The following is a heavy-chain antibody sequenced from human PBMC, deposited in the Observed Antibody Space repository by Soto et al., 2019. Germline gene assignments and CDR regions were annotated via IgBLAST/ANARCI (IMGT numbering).Heavy chain of an antibody. J-gene: IGHJ5*02. V-gene: IGHV4-39*01. D-gene: IGHD3-22*01. CDR3: ARSRITMIVVVITTTWFDP. CDR2: TYYSGST. Sequence: QLQLQESGPGLVKPSETLSLTCTVSGGSISSSSYYWGWIRQPPGKGLEWIGSTYYSGSTYYNPSLKSRVTISVDTSKNQFSLKLSSVTAADTAVYYCARSRITMIVVVITTTWFDPWGQGTLVTVSS. CDR1: GGSISSSSYY.